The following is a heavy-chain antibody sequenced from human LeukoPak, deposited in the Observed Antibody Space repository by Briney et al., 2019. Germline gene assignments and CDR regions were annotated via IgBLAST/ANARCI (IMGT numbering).Heavy chain of an antibody. D-gene: IGHD6-13*01. Sequence: GGSLRLSCAASGFTFSSYWMSWVRQAPGKGLEWVANIKQDGSEKYYVDSVKGRFTISRDNAKNSLYLQMNSLRAEDTAVYYCAREYSSSWTYNWFDPWGQGTLVTVSS. V-gene: IGHV3-7*01. CDR1: GFTFSSYW. CDR3: AREYSSSWTYNWFDP. CDR2: IKQDGSEK. J-gene: IGHJ5*02.